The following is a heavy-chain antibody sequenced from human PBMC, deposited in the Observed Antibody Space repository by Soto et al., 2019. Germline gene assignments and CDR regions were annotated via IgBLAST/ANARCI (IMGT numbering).Heavy chain of an antibody. CDR1: GYTFTSYG. D-gene: IGHD3-16*01. CDR2: ISAYNGNT. Sequence: ASVKVSCKASGYTFTSYGISWVRQAPGQGLEWMGWISAYNGNTNYAQKLQGRVTMTTDTSTSTAYMELSSLRSEDTAVYYCARGATFADAFDIWGQGTMVTVSS. CDR3: ARGATFADAFDI. J-gene: IGHJ3*02. V-gene: IGHV1-18*01.